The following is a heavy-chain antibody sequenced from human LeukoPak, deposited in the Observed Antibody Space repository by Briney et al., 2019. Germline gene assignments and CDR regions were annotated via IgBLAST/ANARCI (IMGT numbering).Heavy chain of an antibody. V-gene: IGHV3-30*18. CDR1: GFTFSSYG. J-gene: IGHJ4*02. Sequence: GRSLRLSCAASGFTFSSYGMHWVRQAPGKGLEWVAVISYDGSNKYYADSVKGRFTISRDNSKNTLYLQMNSLRAEDVAVYYCVKRWTGTTIGQQDYWGQGTLVTVSS. CDR3: VKRWTGTTIGQQDY. D-gene: IGHD1-1*01. CDR2: ISYDGSNK.